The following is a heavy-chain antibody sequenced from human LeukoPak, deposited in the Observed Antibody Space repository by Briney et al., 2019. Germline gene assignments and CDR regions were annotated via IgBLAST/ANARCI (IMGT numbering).Heavy chain of an antibody. CDR1: GFTFSSSV. Sequence: GGSLRLSCAASGFTFSSSVMSWVRQVPGKGLEWVSGIGDSGVSTYYADSVRGRFTISRDNSKNTHYLQMNRLRADDAGVYYCVKEYWDYWGQGTVVTVSS. CDR2: IGDSGVST. D-gene: IGHD2-15*01. V-gene: IGHV3-23*01. J-gene: IGHJ4*02. CDR3: VKEYWDY.